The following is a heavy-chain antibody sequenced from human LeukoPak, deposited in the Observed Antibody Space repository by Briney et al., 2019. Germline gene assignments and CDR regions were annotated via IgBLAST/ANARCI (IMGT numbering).Heavy chain of an antibody. CDR1: GFTFSDYY. D-gene: IGHD2-15*01. V-gene: IGHV3-11*04. CDR2: IINSVNTL. CDR3: ASGHGGAGY. Sequence: PGGSLTLSCAASGFTFSDYYMSWIRQAPGKGLEWVSYIINSVNTLYYADSVKGRCTISRNNAKNSPYLQMNSLRTEEPAVSYCASGHGGAGYWGEGTLVTVSP. J-gene: IGHJ4*02.